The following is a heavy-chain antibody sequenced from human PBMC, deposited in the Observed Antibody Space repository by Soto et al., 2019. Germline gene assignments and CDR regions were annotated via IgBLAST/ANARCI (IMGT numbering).Heavy chain of an antibody. V-gene: IGHV2-5*02. CDR1: GFSLSTSGVG. CDR2: IYWDDDK. D-gene: IGHD1-26*01. J-gene: IGHJ5*02. Sequence: QITLKESGPTLVKPTQTLTLTCTFSGFSLSTSGVGVGWIRQPPGKALEWLALIYWDDDKRYSPALKRRLTIATDTSKNQVVLTMTTMDPVDTATYYCAHSRIVGARSTWFDPWGQGTLVTVSS. CDR3: AHSRIVGARSTWFDP.